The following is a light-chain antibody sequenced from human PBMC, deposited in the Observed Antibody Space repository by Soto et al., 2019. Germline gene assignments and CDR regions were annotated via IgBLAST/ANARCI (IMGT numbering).Light chain of an antibody. CDR3: QQYSSYPSLT. Sequence: DIQMTQSPSTLSASVGDRVSITCRASQTINNLMAWYQQKPGQAPKLLIYKASNLETGVPSRFSGSGYGTEFTLTISSLQPDDFATYYCQQYSSYPSLTFGGGTKVEIK. CDR1: QTINNL. J-gene: IGKJ4*01. CDR2: KAS. V-gene: IGKV1-5*03.